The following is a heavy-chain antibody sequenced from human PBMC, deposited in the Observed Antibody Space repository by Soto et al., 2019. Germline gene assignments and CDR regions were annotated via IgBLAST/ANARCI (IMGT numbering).Heavy chain of an antibody. CDR2: ISAYNGNT. CDR3: AREEQLVGASDY. J-gene: IGHJ4*02. V-gene: IGHV1-18*04. Sequence: ASVKVPCKASGYTFTSYGISWVRQAPGQGLEWMGWISAYNGNTNYAQKLQGRVTMTTDTSTSTAYMELRSLRSDDTAVYYCAREEQLVGASDYWGQGTLVTVSS. D-gene: IGHD6-6*01. CDR1: GYTFTSYG.